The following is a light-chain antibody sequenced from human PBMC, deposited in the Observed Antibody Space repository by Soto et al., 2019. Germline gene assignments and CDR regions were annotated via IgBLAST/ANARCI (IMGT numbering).Light chain of an antibody. Sequence: NFMLTQPHSVSESPGKTVTISCTRSSGSIASNYVQWYQQRPGSVPTTMIFEDNQRPSGVPDRFSGSIDSTSNSASLTISGLTTEDEADYYCQSYDSSTVVFGGGTQLTVL. V-gene: IGLV6-57*04. CDR1: SGSIASNY. J-gene: IGLJ2*01. CDR3: QSYDSSTVV. CDR2: EDN.